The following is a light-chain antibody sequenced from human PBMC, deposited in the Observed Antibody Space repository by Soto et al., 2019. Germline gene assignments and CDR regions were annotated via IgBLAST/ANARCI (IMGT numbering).Light chain of an antibody. Sequence: QSVLTPPASVSGSPGQSITISCTGTSSDVGGYNYVSWYQQHPGKAPKLMICEVSNRPSGVSNRFSGSKSGNTASLTISGLQAEDEADYYCSSYTSSSTPYVFGTGTKVTVL. CDR2: EVS. V-gene: IGLV2-14*01. J-gene: IGLJ1*01. CDR3: SSYTSSSTPYV. CDR1: SSDVGGYNY.